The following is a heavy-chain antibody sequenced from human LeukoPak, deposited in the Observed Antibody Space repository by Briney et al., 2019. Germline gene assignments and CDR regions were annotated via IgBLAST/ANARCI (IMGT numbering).Heavy chain of an antibody. J-gene: IGHJ4*02. CDR2: IYTVDNT. D-gene: IGHD2-2*01. CDR3: ASSTSTPGGFDF. V-gene: IGHV3-66*01. CDR1: RISDY. Sequence: GGSLRLSCAASRISDYRIWVRQAPGTGLEWVSVIYTVDNTYYANSVKGRFTISRDNSQRMLYLQMNSLRAEDTSVYYCASSTSTPGGFDFWGQGTLVTVSS.